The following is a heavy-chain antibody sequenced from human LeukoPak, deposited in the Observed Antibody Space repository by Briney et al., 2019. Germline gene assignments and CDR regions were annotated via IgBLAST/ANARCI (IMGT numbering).Heavy chain of an antibody. V-gene: IGHV5-51*01. Sequence: GESLNISCKGSGYSFTSYWIGWVRQMPGKGLEWMGIIYPGDSDTRYSPSFQGQVTISADKSISTAYLQWSSLKASDTAMYYCARRKPSGYSSSWHEGYYFDYWGQGTLVTVSS. CDR1: GYSFTSYW. D-gene: IGHD6-13*01. CDR3: ARRKPSGYSSSWHEGYYFDY. CDR2: IYPGDSDT. J-gene: IGHJ4*02.